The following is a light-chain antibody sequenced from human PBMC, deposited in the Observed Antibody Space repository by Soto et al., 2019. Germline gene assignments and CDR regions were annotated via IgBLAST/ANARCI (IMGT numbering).Light chain of an antibody. V-gene: IGKV4-1*01. CDR1: QSVLSSSNNKNY. CDR2: WAS. J-gene: IGKJ4*01. Sequence: DIVMTQSPDSLAVSLGERATINCKSSQSVLSSSNNKNYLDWYQQRPGQPPKLLISWASTRESGVPDRFSGSGSGTDFTLTISSLQAEDVAVYYCQQYYSIPLTFAGGTKVEIK. CDR3: QQYYSIPLT.